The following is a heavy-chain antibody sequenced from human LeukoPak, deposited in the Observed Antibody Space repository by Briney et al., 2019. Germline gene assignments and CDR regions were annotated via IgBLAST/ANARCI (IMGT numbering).Heavy chain of an antibody. V-gene: IGHV3-7*01. CDR2: INQDGGDK. CDR3: ARGHYDLNL. Sequence: GGSLRLSWAASGFTFSNSWMTWVRQAPGKGLQWVAHINQDGGDKNYLDSVRGRFTISRDNAKNSLYLQMNSLTADDTAVYYCARGHYDLNLWGQGTTVTVSS. J-gene: IGHJ6*02. CDR1: GFTFSNSW.